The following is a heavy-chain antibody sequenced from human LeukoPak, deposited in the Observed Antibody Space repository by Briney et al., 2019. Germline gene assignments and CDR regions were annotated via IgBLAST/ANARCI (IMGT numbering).Heavy chain of an antibody. Sequence: GGSLRLSCAASGFTFSSYAMHWVRQAPGKGLEWVAAISYDGSNKYYADSVKGRFTISRDNSKNTPYLQMNSLRAEDTAVYYCARDRYYDILTGYLLEGWFDPWGQGTLVTVSS. CDR2: ISYDGSNK. V-gene: IGHV3-30*04. CDR3: ARDRYYDILTGYLLEGWFDP. CDR1: GFTFSSYA. D-gene: IGHD3-9*01. J-gene: IGHJ5*02.